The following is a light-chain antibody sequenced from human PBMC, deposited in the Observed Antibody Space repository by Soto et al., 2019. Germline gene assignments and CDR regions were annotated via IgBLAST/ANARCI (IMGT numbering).Light chain of an antibody. Sequence: DIQMTQSPSTLSASVGDRVTITCRASPSISSWLAWYQQKPGKAPKLLIYKASSLESGVPSRFSGSGSGTEFTLTISRLQPDDFATYYFQQYNSYWTFGQGTKVEIK. CDR2: KAS. V-gene: IGKV1-5*03. CDR3: QQYNSYWT. J-gene: IGKJ1*01. CDR1: PSISSW.